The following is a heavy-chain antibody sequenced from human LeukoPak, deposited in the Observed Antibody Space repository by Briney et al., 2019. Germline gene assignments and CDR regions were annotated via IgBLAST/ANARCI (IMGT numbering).Heavy chain of an antibody. V-gene: IGHV3-74*01. CDR2: INSGGSST. CDR1: GFTFSSYW. Sequence: GGSLRLSCAASGFTFSSYWMHWVRQAPGKGLVWVSRINSGGSSTSYADSVKGRFTISRDNAKNTLYLQMNSLRAEDTAVYYCARRKSFMSGMDVWGQGTTVTVSS. J-gene: IGHJ6*02. CDR3: ARRKSFMSGMDV.